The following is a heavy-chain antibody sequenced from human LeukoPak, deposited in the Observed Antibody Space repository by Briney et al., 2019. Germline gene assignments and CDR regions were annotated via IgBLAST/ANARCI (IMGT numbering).Heavy chain of an antibody. Sequence: PGGSLRLSCAASGFTFSSYWMHWVRQAPGKGLEWVANIKQDGSEKYYVDSVKGRFTISRDNAKNSLYLQMSSLRAEDTALYYCARGMEKQWLNYWGQGTLVTVSS. J-gene: IGHJ4*02. CDR1: GFTFSSYW. D-gene: IGHD6-19*01. CDR2: IKQDGSEK. CDR3: ARGMEKQWLNY. V-gene: IGHV3-7*01.